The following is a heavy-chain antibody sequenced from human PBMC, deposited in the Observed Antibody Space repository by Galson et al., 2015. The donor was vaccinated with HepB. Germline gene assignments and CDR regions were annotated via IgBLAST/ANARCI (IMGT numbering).Heavy chain of an antibody. CDR3: AKGDGVVPAAFYYYYGMDV. V-gene: IGHV3-23*01. J-gene: IGHJ6*02. D-gene: IGHD2-2*01. CDR1: GFTFSSYA. Sequence: SLRLSCAASGFTFSSYAMSWVRQAPGKGLEWVSAISGSGGSTYYADSVKGRFTISRDNSKNTLYLQVNSLRAEDTAVYYCAKGDGVVPAAFYYYYGMDVWGQGTTVTVSS. CDR2: ISGSGGST.